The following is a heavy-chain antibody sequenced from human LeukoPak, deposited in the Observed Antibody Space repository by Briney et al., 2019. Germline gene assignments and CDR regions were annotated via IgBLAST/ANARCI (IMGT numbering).Heavy chain of an antibody. D-gene: IGHD3-10*01. CDR2: LYGGGDVT. CDR3: AKESGYYGSGSSDY. CDR1: GFTFSNFA. J-gene: IGHJ4*02. V-gene: IGHV3-23*01. Sequence: GGSLRLSCAASGFTFSNFAMTWVRQAPGKGLEWVSGLYGGGDVTYYADSVKGRFTISRDDAKNTLYLQMNSLRAEDTAVYYCAKESGYYGSGSSDYWGQGTLVTVSS.